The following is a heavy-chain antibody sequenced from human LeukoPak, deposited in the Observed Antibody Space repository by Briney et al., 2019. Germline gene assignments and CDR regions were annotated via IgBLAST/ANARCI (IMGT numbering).Heavy chain of an antibody. CDR1: GYTFTSYA. Sequence: GASVKVSCKASGYTFTSYAMNWVRQAPGQGLEWMGWINTNTGNPTYAQGFTGRFVFSLDTSVSTAYLQISSLKAEDTAVYYCARVYYDFWSGLQRMDVWGQGTTVTVSS. V-gene: IGHV7-4-1*02. CDR2: INTNTGNP. CDR3: ARVYYDFWSGLQRMDV. D-gene: IGHD3-3*01. J-gene: IGHJ6*02.